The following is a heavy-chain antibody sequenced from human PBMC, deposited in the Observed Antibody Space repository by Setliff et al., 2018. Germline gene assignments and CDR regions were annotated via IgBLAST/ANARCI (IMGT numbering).Heavy chain of an antibody. CDR1: GFTFSSYS. V-gene: IGHV3-21*04. CDR3: ARDYNYFDSSGYYPTGAFDF. D-gene: IGHD3-22*01. CDR2: ISSSSTTI. Sequence: GGSLRLSCAASGFTFSSYSMNWVRQAPGKGLEWVSSISSSSTTIYYADSVKGRFTISRDNSKNTLYLQMNSLRAEDTAVYYCARDYNYFDSSGYYPTGAFDFWGQGTMVTVSS. J-gene: IGHJ3*01.